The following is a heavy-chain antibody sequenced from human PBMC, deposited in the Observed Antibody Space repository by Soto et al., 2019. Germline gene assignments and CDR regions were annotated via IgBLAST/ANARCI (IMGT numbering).Heavy chain of an antibody. CDR3: TTDLYSSSAWANDF. J-gene: IGHJ4*02. Sequence: SLRLSCAASGFTFSDAWMNWVRQAPGKGLEWVARIKRKVDGGTTNHAAPVTGRFIISRDDSTNTVFLQMNSLTTEYTAVYYCTTDLYSSSAWANDFWGQGTLVTVS. D-gene: IGHD6-19*01. CDR2: IKRKVDGGTT. V-gene: IGHV3-15*07. CDR1: GFTFSDAW.